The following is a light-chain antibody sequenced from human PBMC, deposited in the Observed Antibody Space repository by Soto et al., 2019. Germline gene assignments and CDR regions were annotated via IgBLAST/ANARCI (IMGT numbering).Light chain of an antibody. CDR2: DAS. CDR3: QQYNSYSTWT. Sequence: DIQITQSPSTLSASVGDRVTITCRASQIISRWVAWYQQKPGAAPKLLIYDASTLDRGVPSRFSGSGSGTEFTLTINSLQPDDFATYCCQQYNSYSTWTFGQGTKVDIK. CDR1: QIISRW. J-gene: IGKJ1*01. V-gene: IGKV1-5*01.